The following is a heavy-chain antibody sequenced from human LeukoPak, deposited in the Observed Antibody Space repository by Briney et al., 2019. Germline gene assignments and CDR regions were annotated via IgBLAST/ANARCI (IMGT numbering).Heavy chain of an antibody. V-gene: IGHV1-2*02. CDR3: ARVKPIAAAGPNYYFDY. Sequence: GASVKVSCKASEYTFASYDINWVRQATGQGLEWMGWINPISGGTNYAQKFQGRVTMTRDTSISTAYMELTWLTSDDTAVYYCARVKPIAAAGPNYYFDYWGQGTLVTVSS. D-gene: IGHD6-13*01. J-gene: IGHJ4*02. CDR1: EYTFASYD. CDR2: INPISGGT.